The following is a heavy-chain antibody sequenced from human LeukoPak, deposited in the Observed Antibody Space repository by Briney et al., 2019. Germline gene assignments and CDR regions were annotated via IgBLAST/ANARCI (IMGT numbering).Heavy chain of an antibody. D-gene: IGHD6-13*01. Sequence: GGSLRLSCAASGFTFSSYEMNWVRQAPGKGLEWVSYISSSGSTIYYADSVKGRFTISRDNAKNSLYLQMNSLRAEDTAVYYCARKGYSSSWYEEDYWGQGTLVTVSS. CDR2: ISSSGSTI. J-gene: IGHJ4*02. CDR1: GFTFSSYE. CDR3: ARKGYSSSWYEEDY. V-gene: IGHV3-48*03.